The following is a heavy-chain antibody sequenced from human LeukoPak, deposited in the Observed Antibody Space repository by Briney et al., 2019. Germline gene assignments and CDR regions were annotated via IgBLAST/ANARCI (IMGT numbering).Heavy chain of an antibody. CDR3: ARDAVGTTSLLDV. V-gene: IGHV4-39*07. J-gene: IGHJ4*02. Sequence: SETLSLTCTASGGSISINNYYWGWIRQPPGKGLEWIASIYYTGTTYYNPSLESRVTISVDTSKNQFSLKLSSVTAADTAVYYCARDAVGTTSLLDVWGQGTLVTVSS. CDR2: IYYTGTT. D-gene: IGHD2-2*01. CDR1: GGSISINNYY.